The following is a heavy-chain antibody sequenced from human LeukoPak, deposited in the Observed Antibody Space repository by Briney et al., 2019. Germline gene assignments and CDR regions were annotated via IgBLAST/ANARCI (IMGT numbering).Heavy chain of an antibody. J-gene: IGHJ4*02. CDR2: ISYDGSNK. V-gene: IGHV3-30*18. CDR3: AKDLLCSSTSCYGSGYFDY. D-gene: IGHD2-2*01. CDR1: GFTLSSYG. Sequence: PGGSLRLSCAASGFTLSSYGMHWVRQAPGKGLEWVAIISYDGSNKYYADSVKGRFTISRDNAKNTLYLQMNSLRDEDTALYYCAKDLLCSSTSCYGSGYFDYWGQGGLVTVSS.